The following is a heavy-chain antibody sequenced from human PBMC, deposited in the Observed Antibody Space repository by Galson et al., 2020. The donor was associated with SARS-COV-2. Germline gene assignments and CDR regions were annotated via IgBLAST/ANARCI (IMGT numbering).Heavy chain of an antibody. D-gene: IGHD4-17*01. CDR1: GGSISSGGYY. CDR3: ARDLIHGDDSYYYYYGMDV. Sequence: SETLSLTCTVPGGSISSGGYYWTCIRQHPGKGLEWIWYIYYSGSTYYNPSLKSRVTISVDTSKNQFSLKLSSVTAADTAVYYCARDLIHGDDSYYYYYGMDVWGQGTTVTVSS. J-gene: IGHJ6*02. CDR2: IYYSGST. V-gene: IGHV4-31*03.